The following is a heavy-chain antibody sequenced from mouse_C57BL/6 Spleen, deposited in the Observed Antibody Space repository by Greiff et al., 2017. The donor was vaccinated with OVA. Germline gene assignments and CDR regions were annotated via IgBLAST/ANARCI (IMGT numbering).Heavy chain of an antibody. D-gene: IGHD3-3*01. CDR2: IWTGGGT. Sequence: VQLQESGPGLVAPSQSLSITCTVSGFSLTSYAISWVHQPPGKGLEWLGVIWTGGGTNYNSALKSRLSISKDNSKSQVFLKMHRLQTDDTARYYCARTGTGVYYDMDYWGQGTSVTVSS. CDR3: ARTGTGVYYDMDY. J-gene: IGHJ4*01. V-gene: IGHV2-9-1*01. CDR1: GFSLTSYA.